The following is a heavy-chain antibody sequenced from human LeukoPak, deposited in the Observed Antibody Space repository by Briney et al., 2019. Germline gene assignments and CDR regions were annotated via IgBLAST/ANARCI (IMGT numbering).Heavy chain of an antibody. J-gene: IGHJ4*02. V-gene: IGHV3-49*04. CDR3: SRDPGGTYSGYNFLDY. D-gene: IGHD5-12*01. CDR2: IRSKGYGGTT. Sequence: GGSLRLSCTASGFTFGDYTMSWVRQVPGKGLEWVGCIRSKGYGGTTEYAATVKGRLTISRDDSKSIAYLQMNSLKTEGTAVYYCSRDPGGTYSGYNFLDYWGQGTLVTVSS. CDR1: GFTFGDYT.